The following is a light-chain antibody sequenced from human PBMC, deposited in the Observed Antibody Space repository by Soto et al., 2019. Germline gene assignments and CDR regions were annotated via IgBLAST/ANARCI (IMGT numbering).Light chain of an antibody. V-gene: IGLV3-21*04. Sequence: SYELTQPPSVSVAPGKTARITCGGNNIGSKSVHWYQQKPGQAPVLVIYYDSDRPSRIPERFAGSNSGNTATLTISRVEAGDEADYYCQVWNRSSDHPVFGGGTKLTVL. J-gene: IGLJ2*01. CDR3: QVWNRSSDHPV. CDR1: NIGSKS. CDR2: YDS.